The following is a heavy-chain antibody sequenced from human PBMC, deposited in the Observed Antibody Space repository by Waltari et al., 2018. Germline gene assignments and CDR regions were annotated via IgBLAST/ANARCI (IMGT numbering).Heavy chain of an antibody. CDR2: INPNSWGT. J-gene: IGHJ4*02. V-gene: IGHV1-2*02. D-gene: IGHD3-9*01. CDR1: GYTFTGYY. CDR3: ARVILTGSPGDY. Sequence: QVQLVQSGAEVKKPGASVKVSCKASGYTFTGYYMHWVRQAPGQGLEWIGGINPNSWGTNDAQKFQGRVTMTRETSISTAYMELSRLRSDDTAVYYCARVILTGSPGDYWGQGTLVTVSS.